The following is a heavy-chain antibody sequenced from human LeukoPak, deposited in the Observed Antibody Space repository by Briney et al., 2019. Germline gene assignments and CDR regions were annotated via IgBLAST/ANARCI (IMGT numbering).Heavy chain of an antibody. CDR1: GGSISGSSYY. D-gene: IGHD3-3*01. V-gene: IGHV4-39*02. CDR3: ARGGRTIFGVAQYYFDY. Sequence: PSETLSLTCTVSGGSISGSSYYWGWIRQPPGKGLEWIGSIYYSGSTYYNPSLKSRVTISVDTSKNQFSLKPNSVTATDTAVYYCARGGRTIFGVAQYYFDYWGQGTLVTVSS. CDR2: IYYSGST. J-gene: IGHJ4*02.